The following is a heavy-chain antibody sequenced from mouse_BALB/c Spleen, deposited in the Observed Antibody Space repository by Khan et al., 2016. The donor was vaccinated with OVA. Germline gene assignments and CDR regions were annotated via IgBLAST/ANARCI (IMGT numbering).Heavy chain of an antibody. CDR1: GYIFTNYW. CDR3: AREEALYFFNY. J-gene: IGHJ2*01. D-gene: IGHD3-2*02. CDR2: IYPGTDNT. Sequence: VQLQQSGAELVRPGASVKLSCQTSGYIFTNYWIHWVKQRSGQGLEWIARIYPGTDNTYYNEKLKDKATLTVDKSSRIAYMKLSSLRAEDSAVLFCAREEALYFFNYWGQGTTLTVAS. V-gene: IGHV1-76*01.